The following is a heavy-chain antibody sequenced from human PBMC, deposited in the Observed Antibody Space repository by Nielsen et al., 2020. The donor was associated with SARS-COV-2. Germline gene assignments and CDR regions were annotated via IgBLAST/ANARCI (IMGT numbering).Heavy chain of an antibody. V-gene: IGHV4-39*01. CDR3: AQVTYYYDSSGYWNWFDP. Sequence: SETLSLTCTVSGGSISSSSYYWGWIRQPPGKGLEWIGSIYYSGSTYYNPSLKSRVTISVDTSKNQFSLKLSSVTAADTAVYYCAQVTYYYDSSGYWNWFDPWGQGTLVTVSS. CDR1: GGSISSSSYY. CDR2: IYYSGST. D-gene: IGHD3-22*01. J-gene: IGHJ5*02.